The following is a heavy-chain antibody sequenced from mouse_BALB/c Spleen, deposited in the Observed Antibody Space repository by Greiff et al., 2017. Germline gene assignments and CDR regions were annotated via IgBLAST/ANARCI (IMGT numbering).Heavy chain of an antibody. J-gene: IGHJ4*01. D-gene: IGHD4-1*01. CDR2: ISSGSSTI. V-gene: IGHV5-17*02. Sequence: EVKLVESGGGLVQPGGSRKLSCAASGFTFSSFGMHWVRQAPEKGLEWVAYISSGSSTIYYADTVKGRFTFSRDNPKNTLYLHMTSLRSEDTAMYYCARRAMWDAMYYAMDYGGQGTSVTVSA. CDR1: GFTFSSFG. CDR3: ARRAMWDAMYYAMDY.